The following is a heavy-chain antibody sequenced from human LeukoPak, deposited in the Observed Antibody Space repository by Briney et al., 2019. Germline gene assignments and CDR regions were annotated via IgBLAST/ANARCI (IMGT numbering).Heavy chain of an antibody. CDR1: GATLSKIS. V-gene: IGHV1-24*01. D-gene: IGHD3-22*01. CDR3: ATGAIVFDY. J-gene: IGHJ4*02. CDR2: VGHEDGTT. Sequence: ASVWFSCKVSGATLSKISIDWMRQAHGKGLEWMGSVGHEDGTTIHAQKFQGRFNMTVDTATDTAYMEMSSLMSEDTAIYYCATGAIVFDYWGQGTLVTVSS.